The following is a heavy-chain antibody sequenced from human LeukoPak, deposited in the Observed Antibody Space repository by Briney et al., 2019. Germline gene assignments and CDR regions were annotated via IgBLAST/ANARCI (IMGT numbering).Heavy chain of an antibody. Sequence: ASVKVSCKASGYTLISYYMHWVRQAPGQGLERMGIINPSGDSTSYAQKFQGRVTMTRDTSTTTVYMELSSLRSEDTAVYYCARGDDNGIFDYWGQGTLVTVSS. CDR2: INPSGDST. CDR1: GYTLISYY. V-gene: IGHV1-46*01. D-gene: IGHD1-1*01. CDR3: ARGDDNGIFDY. J-gene: IGHJ4*02.